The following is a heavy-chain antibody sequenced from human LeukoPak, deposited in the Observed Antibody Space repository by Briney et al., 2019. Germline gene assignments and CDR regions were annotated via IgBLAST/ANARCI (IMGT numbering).Heavy chain of an antibody. CDR2: ISWNSGSI. CDR3: AKELMYYYGSGNAFDI. Sequence: GGSLRLSCAASGFTFDDYAMHWVRQAPGKGLEWVSGISWNSGSISYADSVKGRFTISRDNAKNSLYLQMNSLRAEDTALYYCAKELMYYYGSGNAFDIWGQGTMVTVSS. CDR1: GFTFDDYA. D-gene: IGHD3-10*01. V-gene: IGHV3-9*01. J-gene: IGHJ3*02.